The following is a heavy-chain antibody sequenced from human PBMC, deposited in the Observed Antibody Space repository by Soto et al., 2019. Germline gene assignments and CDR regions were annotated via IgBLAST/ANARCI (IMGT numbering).Heavy chain of an antibody. Sequence: GSLRLSCVASGFAFWGYWMSWVRQAAGKGLEWVANIKQDGSKAQYLESVRGRFTISRDNSKNSVYLQMTSLRAEDTALYYCARDFYGGFSYGPGDSWGQGTLVTVSS. V-gene: IGHV3-7*01. CDR1: GFAFWGYW. J-gene: IGHJ4*02. CDR2: IKQDGSKA. CDR3: ARDFYGGFSYGPGDS. D-gene: IGHD3-16*01.